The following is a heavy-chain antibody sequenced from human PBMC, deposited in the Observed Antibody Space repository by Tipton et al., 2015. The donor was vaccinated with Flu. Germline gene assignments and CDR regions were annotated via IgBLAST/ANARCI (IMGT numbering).Heavy chain of an antibody. V-gene: IGHV1-69*09. CDR1: GGTFSNFA. CDR2: IIPILGIT. D-gene: IGHD2-15*01. Sequence: QLVQSGAEVKKPGSSVKVSCKASGGTFSNFALGWVRQAPGQGLEWMGRIIPILGITNYAQKFQGRVTITVDQSTSTGYMEMSSLRSEDTAVYYCARDCSGGNCYSAHWGQGTLVTVSS. CDR3: ARDCSGGNCYSAH. J-gene: IGHJ4*02.